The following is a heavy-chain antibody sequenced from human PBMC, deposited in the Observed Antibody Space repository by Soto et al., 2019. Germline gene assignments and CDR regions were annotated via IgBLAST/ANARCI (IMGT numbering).Heavy chain of an antibody. CDR1: GGSISSGGYS. D-gene: IGHD2-8*01. CDR3: GRVPKMLYFDY. CDR2: IYHSGST. J-gene: IGHJ4*02. Sequence: SETLSLTCAVSGGSISSGGYSWSWIRQPPGKGLEWIGYIYHSGSTYYNPSLKSRVTISVDRSKNQFSLKLSSVTAADTAVYYGGRVPKMLYFDYWGQGTLVTVYS. V-gene: IGHV4-30-2*01.